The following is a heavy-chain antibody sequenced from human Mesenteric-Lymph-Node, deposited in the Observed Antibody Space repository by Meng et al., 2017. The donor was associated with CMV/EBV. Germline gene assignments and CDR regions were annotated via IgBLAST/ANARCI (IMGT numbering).Heavy chain of an antibody. J-gene: IGHJ4*02. Sequence: QGQLQQWVAGLLKPSEPLSLTCAGYGGSFSGYYWSWIRKPPGKGLEWIGEINHSGSTNYNPSLKSRVTISVDTSKNQFSLKLSSVTAADTAVYYCARDGGWRYWGQGTLVTCSS. CDR2: INHSGST. CDR3: ARDGGWRY. V-gene: IGHV4-34*01. CDR1: GGSFSGYY. D-gene: IGHD3-16*01.